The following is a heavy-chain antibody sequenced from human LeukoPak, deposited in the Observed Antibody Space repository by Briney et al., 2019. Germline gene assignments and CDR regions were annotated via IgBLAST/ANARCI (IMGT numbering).Heavy chain of an antibody. CDR3: AAGYSSSWYRGTLPRYNWFDP. D-gene: IGHD6-13*01. Sequence: SQTLSLTCAISGDSVSTVYSAWNWIRQPPSGGLEWLGRTYYRSKLNYDYAISVQSRITINPDTSKNQFSLQLNSVTPEDTAVYYCAAGYSSSWYRGTLPRYNWFDPWGQGTLVTVSS. CDR2: TYYRSKLNY. J-gene: IGHJ5*02. V-gene: IGHV6-1*01. CDR1: GDSVSTVYSA.